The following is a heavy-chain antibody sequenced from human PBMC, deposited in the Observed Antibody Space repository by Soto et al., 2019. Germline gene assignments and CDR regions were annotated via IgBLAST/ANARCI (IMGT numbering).Heavy chain of an antibody. D-gene: IGHD5-18*01. CDR2: IIPIFGTA. V-gene: IGHV1-69*13. CDR1: GGTFSSYA. J-gene: IGHJ6*02. CDR3: ARDRNPWIQLWLSYGMDV. Sequence: SVKVSCKASGGTFSSYAISWVRQAPGQGLEWMGGIIPIFGTANYAQKFQGRVTITADESTSTAYMELSSLRSEDTAVYYCARDRNPWIQLWLSYGMDVWGQRTTVTVSS.